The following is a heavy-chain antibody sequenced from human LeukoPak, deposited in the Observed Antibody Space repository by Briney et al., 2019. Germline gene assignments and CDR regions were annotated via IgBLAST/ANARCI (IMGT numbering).Heavy chain of an antibody. V-gene: IGHV3-30*02. CDR2: IRYDEKSK. Sequence: GGSLRLSCAASGFIFSRYGTHWVRQAAGKGMEWVAFIRYDEKSKFYADSVKGRFTISRDNSKNTVYLEVNSLRVEDTAVYYCAKDLAPVATYYYYMDVWGKGTTVTVSS. CDR1: GFIFSRYG. CDR3: AKDLAPVATYYYYMDV. J-gene: IGHJ6*03.